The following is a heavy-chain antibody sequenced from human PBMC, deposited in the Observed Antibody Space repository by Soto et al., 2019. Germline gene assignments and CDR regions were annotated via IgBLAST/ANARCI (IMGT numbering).Heavy chain of an antibody. Sequence: SETLSLTCAVYGGSFSGYYWSWIRQPPGKGLEWIGEINHIGCTNYNPSLKSRVTISVDTSKNQFFLKLSSVTASDTAVYYCARESSTSPYYFDYWGQGTQVTVSS. D-gene: IGHD2-2*01. J-gene: IGHJ4*02. V-gene: IGHV4-34*01. CDR1: GGSFSGYY. CDR3: ARESSTSPYYFDY. CDR2: INHIGCT.